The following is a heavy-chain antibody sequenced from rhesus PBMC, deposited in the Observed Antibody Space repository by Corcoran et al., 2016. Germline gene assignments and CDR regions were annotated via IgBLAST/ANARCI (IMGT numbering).Heavy chain of an antibody. CDR2: IKNKAKGGTA. CDR3: TTVKNFWTGYYGFDY. CDR1: GFTFSDHY. J-gene: IGHJ4*01. D-gene: IGHD3-3*01. Sequence: EMQLVESGGGLVQPGGSLRLSCAASGFTFSDHYMEWFRQAPGRGPEVVGFIKNKAKGGTADYSPYLTGIFTISKYDSKNVTYLQMNILKTEDTAVYYCTTVKNFWTGYYGFDYWGQGVLVTVSS. V-gene: IGHV3-116*01.